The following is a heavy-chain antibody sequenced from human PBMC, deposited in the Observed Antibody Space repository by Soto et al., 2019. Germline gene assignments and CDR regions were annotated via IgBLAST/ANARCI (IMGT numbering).Heavy chain of an antibody. D-gene: IGHD6-13*01. CDR3: ARGGSSSFFDY. V-gene: IGHV3-53*01. CDR2: IYSGGST. J-gene: IGHJ4*02. CDR1: GFTVSSNY. Sequence: GGSLRLSCAASGFTVSSNYMSWVRQAPGKGLEWVSVIYSGGSTYYADSVKGRFTIPRDNSKNTLYLQMNSLRAEDTAVYYCARGGSSSFFDYWGQGTLVTVSS.